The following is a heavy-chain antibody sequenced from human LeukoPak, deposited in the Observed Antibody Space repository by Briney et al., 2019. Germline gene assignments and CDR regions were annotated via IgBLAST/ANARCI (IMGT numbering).Heavy chain of an antibody. CDR3: AKGPTVTTLQH. CDR2: ISWNSGSI. Sequence: PGGSLRLSCAASGFTFDDYAMHWVRQAPGKGLEWVSGISWNSGSIGYVDSVKGRFTISIDKAKNSGYRQVSSLRAEDTALYYCAKGPTVTTLQHWGQGTLVTVSS. V-gene: IGHV3-9*01. J-gene: IGHJ1*01. CDR1: GFTFDDYA. D-gene: IGHD4-17*01.